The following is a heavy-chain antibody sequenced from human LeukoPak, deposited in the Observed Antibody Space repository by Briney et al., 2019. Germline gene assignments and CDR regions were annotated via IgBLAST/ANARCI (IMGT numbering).Heavy chain of an antibody. CDR1: GGSISSGNW. CDR2: IYHSGST. Sequence: SGTLSLTCAVSGGSISSGNWGSRVRQPPGKGLEWIGEIYHSGSTNYNPSLKSRVTISVDKSKNQFSLNLTSVTAADTAVYLFAKEAVAAGPHYFDYWGQGTLVTVSS. CDR3: AKEAVAAGPHYFDY. V-gene: IGHV4-4*02. D-gene: IGHD2-15*01. J-gene: IGHJ4*02.